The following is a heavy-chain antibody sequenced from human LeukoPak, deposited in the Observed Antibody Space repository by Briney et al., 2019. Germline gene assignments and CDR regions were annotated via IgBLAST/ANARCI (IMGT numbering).Heavy chain of an antibody. CDR3: AKDGSWYSSSPNWFDP. Sequence: PGGSLRLSCAASGFTFSSYAMSWVRQAPGKGLEWVSGISGSGGSTYYADSVKGRFTISRDNSKNTLYLQMNSLRAEDTAVYYCAKDGSWYSSSPNWFDPWGQGTLVTVS. D-gene: IGHD6-19*01. J-gene: IGHJ5*02. CDR1: GFTFSSYA. V-gene: IGHV3-23*01. CDR2: ISGSGGST.